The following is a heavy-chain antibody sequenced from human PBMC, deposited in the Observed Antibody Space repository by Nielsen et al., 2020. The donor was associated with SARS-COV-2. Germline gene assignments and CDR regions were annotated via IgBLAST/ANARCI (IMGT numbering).Heavy chain of an antibody. J-gene: IGHJ4*02. CDR3: ARGVPGSYFDY. CDR1: GFTFSSYS. V-gene: IGHV4-30-2*01. CDR2: IYHSGST. Sequence: LRLSCAASGFTFSSYSMNWVRQAPGKGLEWIGYIYHSGSTYYSPSLKSRVTISVDRSKNQFSLKLSSVTAADTAVYYCARGVPGSYFDYWGQGTLVTVSS. D-gene: IGHD1-26*01.